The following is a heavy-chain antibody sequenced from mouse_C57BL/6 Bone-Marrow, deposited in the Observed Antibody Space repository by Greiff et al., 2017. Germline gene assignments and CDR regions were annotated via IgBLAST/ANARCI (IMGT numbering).Heavy chain of an antibody. D-gene: IGHD3-2*02. V-gene: IGHV1-50*01. Sequence: QVQLQQPGAELVKPGASVKLSCKASGYTFTSYWMQWVKQRPGQGLEWIGEIDPSDSYTNYNQKFKGKATLTVDTSSSTAYMQLSSLTSEDSAVYYCARGGQLRRFDYWGQGTTLTVSS. CDR1: GYTFTSYW. CDR2: IDPSDSYT. CDR3: ARGGQLRRFDY. J-gene: IGHJ2*01.